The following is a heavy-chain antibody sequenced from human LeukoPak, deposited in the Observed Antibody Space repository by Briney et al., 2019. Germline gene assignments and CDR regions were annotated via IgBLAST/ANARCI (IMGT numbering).Heavy chain of an antibody. Sequence: GRSLRLSCAASGFTFSSYGMHWVRQAPGKGLEWVAVIWYDGSNKYYADSVKGRFTISRDNSKNTLYLQMNSPRAEDTAVYYCARVKGPRWGAQQTLIDYWGQGTLVTVSS. D-gene: IGHD3-16*01. CDR1: GFTFSSYG. J-gene: IGHJ4*02. CDR2: IWYDGSNK. V-gene: IGHV3-33*01. CDR3: ARVKGPRWGAQQTLIDY.